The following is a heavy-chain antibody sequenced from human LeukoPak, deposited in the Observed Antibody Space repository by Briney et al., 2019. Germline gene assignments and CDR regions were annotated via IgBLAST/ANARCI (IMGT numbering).Heavy chain of an antibody. Sequence: GGSLRLSCAASGFTFSSYAMHWVRQAPGKGLEWVAVISYDGSNKYYADSVKGRFTISRDNSKNTLYLQMNSLRAEDTAVYYCARGDDSSGYYNVWGQGTLVTVSS. CDR2: ISYDGSNK. D-gene: IGHD3-22*01. J-gene: IGHJ4*02. CDR3: ARGDDSSGYYNV. CDR1: GFTFSSYA. V-gene: IGHV3-30*04.